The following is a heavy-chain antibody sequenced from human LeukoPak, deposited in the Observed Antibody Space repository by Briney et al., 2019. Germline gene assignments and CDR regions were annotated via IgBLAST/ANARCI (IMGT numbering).Heavy chain of an antibody. CDR3: ARRSFCAGDSLCLDY. J-gene: IGHJ4*02. D-gene: IGHD2-21*02. V-gene: IGHV4-39*01. CDR2: MYYSGVT. CDR1: GDSLTSNNYF. Sequence: SETLSLTCIVSGDSLTSNNYFWGWIRQSPGKGLEWLGSMYYSGVTYYSPSFKSRVTMSLDTSNNQFSLRLNSVTAADTAVYYCARRSFCAGDSLCLDYWGQGNLLSVSS.